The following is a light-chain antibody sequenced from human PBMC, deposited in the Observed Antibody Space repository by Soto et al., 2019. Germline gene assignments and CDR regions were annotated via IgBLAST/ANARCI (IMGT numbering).Light chain of an antibody. CDR3: QQYNTWPPT. CDR1: QNIFSK. V-gene: IGKV3-15*01. CDR2: GAS. J-gene: IGKJ4*01. Sequence: EIVMTQSPATLSVSLGERATLSCRASQNIFSKLTWYQQKVGKTPRLLIFGASTRATGVPVRFSGSESGTEFILTINSLQSEDVALYYCQQYNTWPPTFGGGTKVEI.